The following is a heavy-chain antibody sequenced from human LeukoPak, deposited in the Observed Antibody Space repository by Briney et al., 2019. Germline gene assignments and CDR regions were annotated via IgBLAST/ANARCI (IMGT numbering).Heavy chain of an antibody. CDR3: ARRYSGSDY. J-gene: IGHJ4*02. CDR1: GRSFSGYY. D-gene: IGHD5-12*01. Sequence: SETLSLTCAVYGRSFSGYYWSWIRQPPGKGLEWIGEINHSGSTNYNPSLKSRVTISVDTSKNQFSLKLSSVTAADTAVYYCARRYSGSDYWGQGTLVTVSS. V-gene: IGHV4-34*01. CDR2: INHSGST.